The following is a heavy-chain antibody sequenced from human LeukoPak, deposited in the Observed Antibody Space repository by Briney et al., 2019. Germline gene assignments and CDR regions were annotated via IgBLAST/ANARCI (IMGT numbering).Heavy chain of an antibody. CDR2: INSDGGGA. CDR3: ARVPYNWNDPDY. D-gene: IGHD1-1*01. J-gene: IGHJ4*02. CDR1: GMTFGNNW. Sequence: PGGSLRLSCAASGMTFGNNWMHWVRQGPGKGLVWISRINSDGGGAIYADSVKGRFTVSRDNAKNSLYLQMNSLRAEDTAVYYCARVPYNWNDPDYWGQGTLVTVSS. V-gene: IGHV3-74*01.